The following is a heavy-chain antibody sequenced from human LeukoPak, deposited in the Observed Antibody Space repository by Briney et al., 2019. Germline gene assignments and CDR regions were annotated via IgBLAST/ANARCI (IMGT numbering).Heavy chain of an antibody. V-gene: IGHV3-33*01. J-gene: IGHJ4*02. CDR1: GFTFSSYG. Sequence: RRSLRLSCAASGFTFSSYGMHWVRQAPGKGLEWVAVIWYDGSNKYYADSVKGRFTISRDNSKNTLYLQMNSLRAEDTAVYYCARDSVGSGWYLALGYWGQGTLVTVSS. D-gene: IGHD6-19*01. CDR3: ARDSVGSGWYLALGY. CDR2: IWYDGSNK.